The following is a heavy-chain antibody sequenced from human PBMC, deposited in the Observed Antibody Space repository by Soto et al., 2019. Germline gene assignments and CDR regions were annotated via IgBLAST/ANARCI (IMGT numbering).Heavy chain of an antibody. Sequence: SVIRSLNCTVSGGCISRSTYYWGWIRQPPGKGLEWIGYIYNSGSTYYNPSLKSRVTISVDTSKNQFSLKLTSVTAADTAVYYCARDPAPWGQGTLVTVSS. J-gene: IGHJ5*02. V-gene: IGHV4-31*03. CDR2: IYNSGST. CDR3: ARDPAP. CDR1: GGCISRSTYY.